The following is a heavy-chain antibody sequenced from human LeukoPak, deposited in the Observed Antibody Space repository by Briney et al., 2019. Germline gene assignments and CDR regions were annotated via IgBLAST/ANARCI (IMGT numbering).Heavy chain of an antibody. CDR1: GYTFTSYY. CDR3: ARVTRYDFWSGYPLDY. J-gene: IGHJ4*02. V-gene: IGHV1-46*01. Sequence: ASVKVSCKASGYTFTSYYMHWVRQAPGQGLEWMGIINPSGGTTSYAQKFQGRVTMTRDMSTNTVYMELSSLRSEDTAVYYCARVTRYDFWSGYPLDYWGQGTLVTVSS. D-gene: IGHD3-3*01. CDR2: INPSGGTT.